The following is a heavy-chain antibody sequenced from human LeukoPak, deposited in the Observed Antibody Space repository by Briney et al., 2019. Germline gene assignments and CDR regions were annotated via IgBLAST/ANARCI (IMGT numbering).Heavy chain of an antibody. CDR1: GYTFTGYY. V-gene: IGHV1-2*02. CDR2: INPNSGGT. J-gene: IGHJ5*02. D-gene: IGHD3-3*01. Sequence: GASVKVSCKASGYTFTGYYMHWVRQAPGQGLEWMGWINPNSGGTNYAQKFQGRVTMTRDTSISTAYMELSRLRSDDTAVYYCAREAPTIFGVVETQNNWFDPWGQGTPVTVSS. CDR3: AREAPTIFGVVETQNNWFDP.